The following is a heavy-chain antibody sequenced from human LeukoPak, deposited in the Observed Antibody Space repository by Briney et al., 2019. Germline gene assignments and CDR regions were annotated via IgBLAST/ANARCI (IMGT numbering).Heavy chain of an antibody. J-gene: IGHJ3*02. CDR3: ARKSTGTTYAFDI. CDR2: ISGSGSST. CDR1: GFTFSSSA. Sequence: GGSLRLSCEASGFTFSSSAMSWVRQAPGKGLEWVSAISGSGSSTYYADSVKGRFTISRDNSKNSLYLQMNSLRAEDTAVYYCARKSTGTTYAFDIWGQGTMVTVSS. V-gene: IGHV3-23*01. D-gene: IGHD1-7*01.